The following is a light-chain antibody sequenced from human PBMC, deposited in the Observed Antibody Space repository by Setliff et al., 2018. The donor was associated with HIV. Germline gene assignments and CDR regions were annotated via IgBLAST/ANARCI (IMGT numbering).Light chain of an antibody. CDR3: CAYAGGDTWI. CDR2: DVT. J-gene: IGLJ2*01. CDR1: SSDVGDYES. Sequence: QAVLTQPASASVYPGQSLTIYCTGSSSDVGDYESVSWYQHHPGEVPQLMIYDVTKRPSGVSNRFSGSKSGNTASLTISGLQAEDEADYYCCAYAGGDTWIFGGGTKVTVL. V-gene: IGLV2-23*02.